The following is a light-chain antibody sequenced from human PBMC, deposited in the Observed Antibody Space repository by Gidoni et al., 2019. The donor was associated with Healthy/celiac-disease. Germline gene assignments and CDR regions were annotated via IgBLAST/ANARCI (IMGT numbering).Light chain of an antibody. Sequence: EIVMTQSPATLSVSPGEQATLSCRASQSVSSNLAWYQQKPGQAPRLLIYGASTRATGIPARFSGSGSGTEFTLTISRLQSEDFAVYYCQQYNNWPPLTFGGGTKVEIK. CDR1: QSVSSN. CDR3: QQYNNWPPLT. CDR2: GAS. J-gene: IGKJ4*01. V-gene: IGKV3-15*01.